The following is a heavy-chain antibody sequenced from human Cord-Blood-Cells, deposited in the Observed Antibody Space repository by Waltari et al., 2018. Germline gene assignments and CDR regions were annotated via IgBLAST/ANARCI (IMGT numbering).Heavy chain of an antibody. CDR3: ASVSGDRGSPLDY. CDR1: GYTFTSYD. D-gene: IGHD2-15*01. V-gene: IGHV1-8*01. J-gene: IGHJ4*02. Sequence: QVQLVQSGAEVKKPGASVKVSCKASGYTFTSYDINWVRQATGQGLEWMGWINPNSGKTGYAQKFQGRVTMSRNTSISTAYMGLSSLRSEDTAVYYCASVSGDRGSPLDYWGQGTLVTVSS. CDR2: INPNSGKT.